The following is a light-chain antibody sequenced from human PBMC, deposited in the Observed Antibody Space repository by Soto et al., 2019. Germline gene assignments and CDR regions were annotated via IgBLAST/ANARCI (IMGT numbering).Light chain of an antibody. Sequence: EIVVTQSPATLSVSPGERVTLSCRASQSVSSSLAWYQQRPGQAPRLLIYDTSTRAAGISARFSGSGSGTEFTLTISSLQSEDFAGYYCQQYIDWPPGTFGQGTAVEIK. CDR2: DTS. CDR1: QSVSSS. CDR3: QQYIDWPPGT. V-gene: IGKV3-15*01. J-gene: IGKJ1*01.